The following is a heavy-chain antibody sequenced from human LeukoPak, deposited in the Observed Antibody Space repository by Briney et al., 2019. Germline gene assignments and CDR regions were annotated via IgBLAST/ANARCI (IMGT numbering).Heavy chain of an antibody. V-gene: IGHV3-33*01. CDR3: ARDLGYGVRFDY. D-gene: IGHD5-12*01. CDR2: IWYDGSNK. CDR1: GFTFSSYG. J-gene: IGHJ4*02. Sequence: PGRSLRLSCAASGFTFSSYGMHWVRQAPGKGLEWVAVIWYDGSNKYYADSVKGRFTISRDNSKNTLYLQMNSLRVEDTAVYYCARDLGYGVRFDYWGQGTLVTVSS.